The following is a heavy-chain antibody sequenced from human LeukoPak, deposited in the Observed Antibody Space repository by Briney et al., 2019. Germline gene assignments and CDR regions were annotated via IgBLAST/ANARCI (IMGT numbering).Heavy chain of an antibody. CDR1: GFTFSDYY. J-gene: IGHJ4*02. V-gene: IGHV3-11*04. D-gene: IGHD5-18*01. CDR2: ITNIDNTI. Sequence: GGSLRLSCAASGFTFSDYYMSWIRQAPGKGLEWVSYITNIDNTIHYADSVKGRFTISRDNAKNSLYLQMNRLRAEDTAVYYCARAPGYRGFLDYWGQGNLVTVSS. CDR3: ARAPGYRGFLDY.